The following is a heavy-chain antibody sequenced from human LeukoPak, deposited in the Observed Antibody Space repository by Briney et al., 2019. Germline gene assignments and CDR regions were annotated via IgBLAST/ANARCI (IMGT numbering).Heavy chain of an antibody. Sequence: SVRVSCTASGYTSTGDYMHSVRQAPGKGIEWMGWINPNTGGTNYAQMFQGRVTMTRDTSISTAYMEVGSLTSDDTAVYYCARGTFDPWGQGTLVTVSS. J-gene: IGHJ5*02. CDR3: ARGTFDP. V-gene: IGHV1-2*02. CDR1: GYTSTGDY. CDR2: INPNTGGT.